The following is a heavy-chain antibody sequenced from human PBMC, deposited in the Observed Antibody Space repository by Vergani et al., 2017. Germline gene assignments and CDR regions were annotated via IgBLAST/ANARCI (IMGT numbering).Heavy chain of an antibody. V-gene: IGHV3-23*04. CDR2: ISGSGGST. Sequence: EVLLVESGGDLVQPGGSLRLSCEASGFTFSSYAMSWVRQAPGKGLEWVSAISGSGGSTYYADSVKGRFTISRDNSKNTLYLQMNSLRAEDTAVYYCARDLFYYDSSGYYSGFFDYWGQGTLVTVSS. CDR3: ARDLFYYDSSGYYSGFFDY. CDR1: GFTFSSYA. D-gene: IGHD3-22*01. J-gene: IGHJ4*02.